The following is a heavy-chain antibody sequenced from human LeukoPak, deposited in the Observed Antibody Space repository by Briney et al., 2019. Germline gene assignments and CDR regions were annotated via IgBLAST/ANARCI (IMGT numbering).Heavy chain of an antibody. Sequence: GGSLRLSCAASVFTFSSYSMNWVRQAPGKGLEWVSSISSSSSYIYYADSVKGRFTISRDNAKNSLYLQMNSLRAEDMAVYYCARDPGTVLDVWGKGTTVTVSS. CDR1: VFTFSSYS. CDR2: ISSSSSYI. J-gene: IGHJ6*04. V-gene: IGHV3-21*01. CDR3: ARDPGTVLDV. D-gene: IGHD1-1*01.